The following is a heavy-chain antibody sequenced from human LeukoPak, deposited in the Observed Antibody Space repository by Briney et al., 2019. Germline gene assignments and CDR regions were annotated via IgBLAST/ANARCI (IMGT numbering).Heavy chain of an antibody. D-gene: IGHD2-2*01. CDR1: GNYW. CDR3: VSFYETN. V-gene: IGHV3-74*01. CDR2: INSDGSWT. J-gene: IGHJ4*02. Sequence: PGGSLRLSCAASGNYWMHWVRQAPGKGLVWVSHINSDGSWTGYADSVKGLFTISKDNAKNTVYLQMNNLRAEDTAVYYCVSFYETNWGRGTLVTVSS.